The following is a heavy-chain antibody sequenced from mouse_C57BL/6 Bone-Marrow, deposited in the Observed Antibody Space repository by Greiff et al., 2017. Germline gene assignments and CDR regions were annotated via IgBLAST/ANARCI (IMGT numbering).Heavy chain of an antibody. D-gene: IGHD1-1*01. CDR1: GFTFSSYA. Sequence: EVQLVESGGGLVKPGGSLKLTCAVSGFTFSSYAMSWVRQTPEKRLEWVATISDGGSYTYYPDNVKGRFTISRDNAKKNLYLQMSHLKSEDTAMYYCARERVITTVVASMDYWGQGTSVTVSS. CDR3: ARERVITTVVASMDY. J-gene: IGHJ4*01. V-gene: IGHV5-4*01. CDR2: ISDGGSYT.